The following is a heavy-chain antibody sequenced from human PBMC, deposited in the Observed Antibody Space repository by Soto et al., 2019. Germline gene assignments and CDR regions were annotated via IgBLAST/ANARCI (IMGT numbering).Heavy chain of an antibody. CDR2: ISYDGSNK. V-gene: IGHV3-30-3*01. Sequence: GGSLRLSCAASGFTFSSYAMHWVRQAPGRGLEWVAVISYDGSNKYYADSVKGRFTISRDNSKNTLYLQMNSLRAEDTAVYYCATVAGTMARHYYYGMDVWGQATTVTVSS. D-gene: IGHD6-19*01. CDR3: ATVAGTMARHYYYGMDV. CDR1: GFTFSSYA. J-gene: IGHJ6*02.